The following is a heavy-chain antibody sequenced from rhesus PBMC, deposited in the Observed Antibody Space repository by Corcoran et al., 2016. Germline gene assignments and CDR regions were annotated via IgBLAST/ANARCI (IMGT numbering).Heavy chain of an antibody. V-gene: IGHV1-198*02. CDR3: ARSLPVLQFLDWLLSYGLDS. D-gene: IGHD3-3*01. CDR1: GFTFGSYA. CDR2: IIPLVGIT. J-gene: IGHJ6*01. Sequence: QIQLVQSGAEVKKPGASVKVSCKASGFTFGSYAINWVRQAPGQGLEWMGVIIPLVGITNYAEKFQGRVTSTADTSTSTAYMELSSLRSEDTAVYYCARSLPVLQFLDWLLSYGLDSWGQGVVVTVSS.